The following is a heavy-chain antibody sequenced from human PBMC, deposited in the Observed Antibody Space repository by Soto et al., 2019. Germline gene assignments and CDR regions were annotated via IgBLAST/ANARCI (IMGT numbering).Heavy chain of an antibody. J-gene: IGHJ4*02. Sequence: GGSLRLSCAASGFTFDDYAMHWVRQAPGKGLEWVSGISWNSGSIGYADSVKGRFTISRDNAKNSLYLQMNSLRAEDTALYYCAKDTDPTITGTTNYFDYWGQGTLVTVSS. D-gene: IGHD1-7*01. V-gene: IGHV3-9*01. CDR2: ISWNSGSI. CDR1: GFTFDDYA. CDR3: AKDTDPTITGTTNYFDY.